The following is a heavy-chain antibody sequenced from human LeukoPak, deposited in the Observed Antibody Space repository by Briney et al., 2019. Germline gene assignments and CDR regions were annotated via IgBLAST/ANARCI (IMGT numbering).Heavy chain of an antibody. CDR2: INWDSTNT. CDR1: GFTFGDYT. D-gene: IGHD5-18*01. Sequence: GGSLRLSCAASGFTFGDYTMHWVRQAPGKGLEWVSLINWDSTNTYYADSVKGRFTISRDNSKNSLYLQMNSLRTEDTALYYCVKDRVRDTAMVTFLGAFDIWGQGTMVTVSS. J-gene: IGHJ3*02. V-gene: IGHV3-43*01. CDR3: VKDRVRDTAMVTFLGAFDI.